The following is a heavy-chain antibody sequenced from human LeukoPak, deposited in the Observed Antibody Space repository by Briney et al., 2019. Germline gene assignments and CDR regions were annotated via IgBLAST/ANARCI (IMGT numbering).Heavy chain of an antibody. J-gene: IGHJ4*02. CDR1: GFTVSSNY. Sequence: PGGSLRLSWAASGFTVSSNYMSWVRQAPGKGLEWVSVIYSGGSTYYADSVKGRFTISRDNSKNTLYLQMNSLRAEDTAVYYCARESCGGDCYSPWYWGQGTLVTVSS. D-gene: IGHD2-21*02. CDR3: ARESCGGDCYSPWY. CDR2: IYSGGST. V-gene: IGHV3-66*01.